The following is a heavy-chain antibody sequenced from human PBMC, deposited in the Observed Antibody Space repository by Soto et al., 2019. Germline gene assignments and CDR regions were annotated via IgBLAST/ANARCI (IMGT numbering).Heavy chain of an antibody. V-gene: IGHV4-34*01. CDR2: INHSGST. CDR3: AYVLRFLEWHRFDY. CDR1: GGSFSGYY. D-gene: IGHD3-3*01. Sequence: SETLSLTCAVYGGSFSGYYWSWIRQPPGKGLEWIGEINHSGSTNYNPSLKSRVTISVDTSKNQFSLKLSSVTAADTAVYYCAYVLRFLEWHRFDYWGHGTLFTVSS. J-gene: IGHJ4*01.